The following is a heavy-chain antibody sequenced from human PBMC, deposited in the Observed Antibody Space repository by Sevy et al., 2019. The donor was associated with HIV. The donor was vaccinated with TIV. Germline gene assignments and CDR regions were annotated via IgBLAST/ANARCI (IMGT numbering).Heavy chain of an antibody. Sequence: GGSLRLSCAASGFTFNRYWMSWVRQAPGKGLQWVANIKLDGSEKYYLDSVRGRFTISRDNAKNSLYLQMNSLRAEDTAVYYCARDCNSATCLWRLDVWGLGTTVTVSS. CDR1: GFTFNRYW. CDR2: IKLDGSEK. CDR3: ARDCNSATCLWRLDV. J-gene: IGHJ6*02. D-gene: IGHD1-26*01. V-gene: IGHV3-7*03.